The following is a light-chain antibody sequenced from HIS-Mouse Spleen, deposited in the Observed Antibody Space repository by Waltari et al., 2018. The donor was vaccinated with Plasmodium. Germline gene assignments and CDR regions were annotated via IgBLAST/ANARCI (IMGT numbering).Light chain of an antibody. J-gene: IGKJ2*01. CDR2: DAS. CDR1: QSVSSY. CDR3: QQRSNWMYT. Sequence: EIVLTQSPATLSLSPGERATLSCRASQSVSSYLAWYQQKPGPAPSLLIYDASNRATGIPARFSGSGSGTDFTLTISSLEPEDFAVYYCQQRSNWMYTFGQGTKLEIK. V-gene: IGKV3-11*01.